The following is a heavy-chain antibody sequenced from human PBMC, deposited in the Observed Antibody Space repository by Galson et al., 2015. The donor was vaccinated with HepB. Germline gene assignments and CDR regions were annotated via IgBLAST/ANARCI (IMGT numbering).Heavy chain of an antibody. Sequence: SLRLSCAASGFTFSSYSMNWVRQAPGKGLEWVSYISSSSSTIYYADSVKGRFTISRDNAKNSLYLQMNSLRAEDTAVYYCARDFIAVAGTEPSYGMDVWGQGTTVTVSS. CDR2: ISSSSSTI. J-gene: IGHJ6*02. CDR3: ARDFIAVAGTEPSYGMDV. CDR1: GFTFSSYS. D-gene: IGHD6-19*01. V-gene: IGHV3-48*01.